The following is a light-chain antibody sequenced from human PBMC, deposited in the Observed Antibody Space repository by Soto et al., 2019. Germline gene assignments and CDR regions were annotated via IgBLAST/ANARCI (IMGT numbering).Light chain of an antibody. CDR2: GAS. V-gene: IGKV1-27*01. J-gene: IGKJ4*01. CDR3: QMCHSAHALT. CDR1: QDIRKY. Sequence: DIQMTQSPSSLSASVGDRVTITCRASQDIRKYLARYQQKAGKVPQVLIYGASTLQSGVPSRVSGSGSGTDFTLTISDLQPEDAATYYCQMCHSAHALTFGGGTQVEIK.